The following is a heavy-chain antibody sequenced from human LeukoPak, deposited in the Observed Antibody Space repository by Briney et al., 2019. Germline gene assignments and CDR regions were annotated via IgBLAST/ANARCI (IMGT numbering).Heavy chain of an antibody. Sequence: ASVNVSCKASGYTFTSYDINWVRQATGQGLEWMGWMNPNSGNTGYAQKFQGRVTMTRNNSISTAYMELSRLRSEDTAVYYCARGTELRYFDWLRDPGVFDYWGQGTLVTVSS. CDR1: GYTFTSYD. CDR3: ARGTELRYFDWLRDPGVFDY. D-gene: IGHD3-9*01. CDR2: MNPNSGNT. V-gene: IGHV1-8*01. J-gene: IGHJ4*02.